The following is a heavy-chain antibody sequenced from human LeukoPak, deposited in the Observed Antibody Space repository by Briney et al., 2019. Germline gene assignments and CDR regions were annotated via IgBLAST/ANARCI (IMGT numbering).Heavy chain of an antibody. D-gene: IGHD6-6*01. CDR3: ARGPNSNWSGLDF. Sequence: GGSLRLSCTASGFSFSGHWMHWARQLPGKGLVWVSRISPTGSTTSYADSVKGRFTVSRDNAKNTLYLQVNNLRAEDTAVYYCARGPNSNWSGLDFRGQGTLLTVSS. V-gene: IGHV3-74*01. CDR1: GFSFSGHW. CDR2: ISPTGSTT. J-gene: IGHJ4*02.